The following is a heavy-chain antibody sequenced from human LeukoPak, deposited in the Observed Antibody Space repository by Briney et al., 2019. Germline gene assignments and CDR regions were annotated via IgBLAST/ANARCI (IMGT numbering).Heavy chain of an antibody. CDR3: AKDYSSSWYDKYYFDY. CDR1: GFTFDDYA. V-gene: IGHV3-9*01. J-gene: IGHJ4*02. D-gene: IGHD6-13*01. CDR2: ISWNSGSI. Sequence: GRSLRLSCAASGFTFDDYAMHWVRQAPGKGLEWVSGISWNSGSIGYADSVRGRFTISRDNAKNSLYLQMNSLRAEDTALYYCAKDYSSSWYDKYYFDYWGQGTLVTVSS.